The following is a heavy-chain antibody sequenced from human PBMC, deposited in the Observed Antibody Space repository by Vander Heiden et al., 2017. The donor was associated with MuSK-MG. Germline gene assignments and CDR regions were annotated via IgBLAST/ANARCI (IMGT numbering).Heavy chain of an antibody. Sequence: EVQLLESGGGLVQPGGSLRLSCADSGFTFSSYAMSWVRQAPGKGLEWVSAISGSGGSTYYADSVKGRFTISRDNSKNTLYLQMNSLRAEDTAVYYCAKDRGGRGVVIWFDPWGQGTLVTVSS. CDR1: GFTFSSYA. J-gene: IGHJ5*02. D-gene: IGHD3-3*01. V-gene: IGHV3-23*01. CDR2: ISGSGGST. CDR3: AKDRGGRGVVIWFDP.